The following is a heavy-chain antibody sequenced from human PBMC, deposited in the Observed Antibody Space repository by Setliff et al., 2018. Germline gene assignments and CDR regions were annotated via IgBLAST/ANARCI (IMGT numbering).Heavy chain of an antibody. CDR2: IYTTWSS. V-gene: IGHV4-61*09. Sequence: SETLSLTCTVSGGSVGTDYNYWSWIRQPAGKGLEWIGHIYTTWSSKYNPSLESRVAISLDASKNQFSLEMTSVTAADTAVYYCARVSGFLYMVDWGKGTTVTVSS. CDR3: ARVSGFLYMVD. J-gene: IGHJ6*03. D-gene: IGHD3-3*01. CDR1: GGSVGTDYNY.